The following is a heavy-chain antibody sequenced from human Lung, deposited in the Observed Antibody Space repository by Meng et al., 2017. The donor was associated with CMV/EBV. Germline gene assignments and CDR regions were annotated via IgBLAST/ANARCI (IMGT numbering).Heavy chain of an antibody. V-gene: IGHV1-69*13. Sequence: SVXVSXXTSGNVFSTFAVSWLRQAPGQGLEWMGGVVPLFGTANYAQKFQGRVTITADASTTTAYMELRSLKSEDTAIYFCARDVPRAGGAGSQFDFWGQVTXVTVSS. CDR2: VVPLFGTA. CDR1: GNVFSTFA. CDR3: ARDVPRAGGAGSQFDF. D-gene: IGHD6-13*01. J-gene: IGHJ4*02.